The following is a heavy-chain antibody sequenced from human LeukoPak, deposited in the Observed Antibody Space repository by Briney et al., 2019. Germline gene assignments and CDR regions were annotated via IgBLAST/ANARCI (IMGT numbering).Heavy chain of an antibody. CDR1: GGSISSYY. Sequence: ASETLSLTCTVSGGSISSYYWSWIRQPPGKGLEWIGYIYYSGSTSYNPSLKSRVTISVDTSKNQFSLKLSSVTAADTAVYYCARGTHYDILTGLIPTGGWFDPWGQGTLVTVSS. V-gene: IGHV4-59*01. CDR2: IYYSGST. CDR3: ARGTHYDILTGLIPTGGWFDP. D-gene: IGHD3-9*01. J-gene: IGHJ5*02.